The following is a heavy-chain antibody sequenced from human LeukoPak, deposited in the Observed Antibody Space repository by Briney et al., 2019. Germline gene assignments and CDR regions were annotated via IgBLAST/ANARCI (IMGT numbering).Heavy chain of an antibody. J-gene: IGHJ5*02. D-gene: IGHD3-16*01. CDR3: ARDRNPLNYVLRNWFDP. V-gene: IGHV1-24*01. CDR1: GYTLTELS. Sequence: GASVKVSCKVSGYTLTELSMHWVRQAPGKGLEWMGGFDPEDGETIYAQKFQGRVTMTTDTSTSTAYMELRSLRSDDTAVYYCARDRNPLNYVLRNWFDPWGQGTLVTVSS. CDR2: FDPEDGET.